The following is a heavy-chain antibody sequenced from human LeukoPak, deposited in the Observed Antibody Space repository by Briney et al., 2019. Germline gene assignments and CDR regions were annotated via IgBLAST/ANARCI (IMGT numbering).Heavy chain of an antibody. CDR2: ISGSGGST. Sequence: PGGSLRLSCAASGFTFSSYATSWVRQAPGKGLEWVSAISGSGGSTYYADSVKGRFTISRDNAKNSLYLQMNSLRAEDTAVYYCARTYSSGWYRPWGQGTLVTVSS. J-gene: IGHJ5*02. V-gene: IGHV3-23*01. CDR1: GFTFSSYA. CDR3: ARTYSSGWYRP. D-gene: IGHD6-19*01.